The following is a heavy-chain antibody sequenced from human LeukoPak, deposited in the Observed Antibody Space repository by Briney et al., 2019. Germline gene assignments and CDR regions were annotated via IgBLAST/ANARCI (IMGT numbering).Heavy chain of an antibody. CDR3: ARHMILGATTIDY. CDR1: GGSISSHY. D-gene: IGHD1-26*01. Sequence: SETLSLTCIVSGGSISSHYWSWIRQPPGKGLEWIGYIYYSGSTNYNPSLKSRVTISVDTSKKQFSLKLSSVTAADTAVYYCARHMILGATTIDYWGQGTLVTVSS. V-gene: IGHV4-59*08. CDR2: IYYSGST. J-gene: IGHJ4*02.